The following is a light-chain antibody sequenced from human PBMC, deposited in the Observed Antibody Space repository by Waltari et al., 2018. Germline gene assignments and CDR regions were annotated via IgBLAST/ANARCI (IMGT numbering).Light chain of an antibody. Sequence: DIQLTQSPSFLSASVGDRVPITCRASQGISSYLAWYQQRPGKAPKIMIYSASTLESGVPSRFSGSGSGTEFTLTISSLQPEDFATYYCQQFSSYPYTFGQGTKLEFK. CDR3: QQFSSYPYT. J-gene: IGKJ2*01. CDR2: SAS. CDR1: QGISSY. V-gene: IGKV1-9*01.